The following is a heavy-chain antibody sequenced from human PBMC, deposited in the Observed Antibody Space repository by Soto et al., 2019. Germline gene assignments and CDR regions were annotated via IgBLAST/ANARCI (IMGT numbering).Heavy chain of an antibody. CDR1: GDSVSSNSAG. V-gene: IGHV6-1*01. D-gene: IGHD1-26*01. Sequence: SQTLSLTGAITGDSVSSNSAGWSWVRQSPSRGLEWLGRTYYRSKWYYEYAVSVRGRITINPDTSKNQYSLQLNSVTPEDTAVYFCARGEQYSGRIFDYWGHGTLVTVS. J-gene: IGHJ4*01. CDR3: ARGEQYSGRIFDY. CDR2: TYYRSKWYY.